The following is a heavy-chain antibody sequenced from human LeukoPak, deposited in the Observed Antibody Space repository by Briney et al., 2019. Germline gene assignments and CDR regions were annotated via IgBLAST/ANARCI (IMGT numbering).Heavy chain of an antibody. V-gene: IGHV4-39*07. CDR2: IYYSGST. Sequence: SETLSLTCTVSGGSISSSSYYWGWIRQPPGKGLEWIGSIYYSGSTYYNPSLKSRVTISVDTSKNQFSLKLSSVTAADTAVYYCARRDDSSGYHKIFDYWGPGTLVTVSS. CDR3: ARRDDSSGYHKIFDY. D-gene: IGHD3-22*01. CDR1: GGSISSSSYY. J-gene: IGHJ4*02.